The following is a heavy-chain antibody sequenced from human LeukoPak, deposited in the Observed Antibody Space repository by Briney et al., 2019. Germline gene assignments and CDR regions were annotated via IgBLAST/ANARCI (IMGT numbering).Heavy chain of an antibody. CDR1: GYSFTSYW. D-gene: IGHD6-13*01. Sequence: GESLKTSCKCSGYSFTSYWICWVRQMPGKGLGWMGIIYPGDSGTRYSPSFQGQVTISADKSISTAYLQWSSLKASDTAMYYCARGWLVSSSWYYGMDVWGQGTTVTVSS. V-gene: IGHV5-51*01. J-gene: IGHJ6*02. CDR3: ARGWLVSSSWYYGMDV. CDR2: IYPGDSGT.